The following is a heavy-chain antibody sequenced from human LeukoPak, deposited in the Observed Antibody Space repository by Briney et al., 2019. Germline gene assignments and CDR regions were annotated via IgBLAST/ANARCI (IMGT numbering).Heavy chain of an antibody. D-gene: IGHD3-3*01. J-gene: IGHJ6*02. CDR3: ASSRGSTHDHYYYYYYGMDV. CDR2: TYYRSKWYN. CDR1: GDSVSSNSAA. Sequence: SQTLSLTCAISGDSVSSNSAAWNWIRQSPSRGLEWLGRTYYRSKWYNDYAVSVKSRITNNPDTSKNQFSLQLNSVTPEDTAVYYCASSRGSTHDHYYYYYYGMDVWGQGTTVTVSS. V-gene: IGHV6-1*01.